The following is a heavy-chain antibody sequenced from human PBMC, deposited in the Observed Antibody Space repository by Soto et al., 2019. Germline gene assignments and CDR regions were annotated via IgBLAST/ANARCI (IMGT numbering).Heavy chain of an antibody. CDR1: GGSISSGDYY. J-gene: IGHJ4*02. CDR2: IYYSGST. CDR3: ARGPGYSYVD. Sequence: SETLSLTCAVSGGSISSGDYYWSWIRQPPGKGLEWIGYIYYSGSTYYNPSLKSRVTISVDTSKNQFSLKLSSVTAADTAVYYCARGPGYSYVDWGQGTLVTVSS. D-gene: IGHD5-18*01. V-gene: IGHV4-30-4*01.